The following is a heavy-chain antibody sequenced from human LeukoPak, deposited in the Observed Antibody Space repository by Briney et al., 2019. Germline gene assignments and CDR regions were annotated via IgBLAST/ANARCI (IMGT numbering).Heavy chain of an antibody. CDR2: IKQDGSEK. D-gene: IGHD5-24*01. CDR1: GFTFSNYL. J-gene: IGHJ5*02. CDR3: ARASDPWLQLT. V-gene: IGHV3-7*05. Sequence: SGGSLRLSCAASGFTFSNYLMIWVRQAPGKRLDWVGNIKQDGSEKRYADSVRGRFSISRDNAQTSLYLQMNSLRAEDTAVYYCARASDPWLQLTWGQGTLVTVSS.